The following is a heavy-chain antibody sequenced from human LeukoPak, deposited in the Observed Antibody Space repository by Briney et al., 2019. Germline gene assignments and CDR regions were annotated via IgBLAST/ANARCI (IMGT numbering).Heavy chain of an antibody. CDR3: AGSNRAHCRSTSCPNPFFDY. Sequence: ASVKVSCKASGYTFTSYGISWVRQAPGQGLEWMGWISAYNGNTNYAQKLQGRVTMTTDTPTSTAYMELRSLRSDDTAVYYCAGSNRAHCRSTSCPNPFFDYWGQGTLVTVSS. V-gene: IGHV1-18*01. J-gene: IGHJ4*02. CDR2: ISAYNGNT. D-gene: IGHD2-2*01. CDR1: GYTFTSYG.